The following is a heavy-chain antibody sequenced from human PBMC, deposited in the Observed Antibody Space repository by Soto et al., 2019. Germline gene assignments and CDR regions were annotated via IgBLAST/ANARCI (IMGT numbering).Heavy chain of an antibody. CDR1: GYIFTTYW. V-gene: IGHV5-51*01. D-gene: IGHD5-12*01. CDR2: INPTDSDT. CDR3: ARQWNFDY. J-gene: IGHJ4*02. Sequence: PGESLKISCKASGYIFTTYWIAWVRQMPGKGLEWIGIINPTDSDTRYSPSFQGQVTISADKSISTTYLQWSSLKASDTAIYFCARQWNFDYWGQGTLVPVSS.